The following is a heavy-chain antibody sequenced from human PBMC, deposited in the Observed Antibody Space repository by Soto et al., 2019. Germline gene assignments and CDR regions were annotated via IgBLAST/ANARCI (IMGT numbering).Heavy chain of an antibody. CDR3: ARDVNEGSGYWRGFALDY. CDR2: ISSSGSTI. CDR1: GFTFSGYC. V-gene: IGHV3-11*01. J-gene: IGHJ4*02. D-gene: IGHD3-22*01. Sequence: PGGSRRLSCAASGFTFSGYCMSWIRQAPGKGLVWVSYISSSGSTIYTADSVKGRFTISRDNAKNSLYLQMNSLRAEDTAVYYCARDVNEGSGYWRGFALDYWGQGTLVTVSS.